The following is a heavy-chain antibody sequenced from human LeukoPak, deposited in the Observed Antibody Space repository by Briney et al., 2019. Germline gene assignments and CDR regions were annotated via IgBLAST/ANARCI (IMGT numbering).Heavy chain of an antibody. J-gene: IGHJ4*02. Sequence: GGSLRLSCAASGFTVSSNYMSWVRQAPGKGLEWVSVIYSGGSTYYADSVKGRFTISRDNSKNTLYLQMNSLRAEDTAVYYCARDVVSWQLLVHWGQGTLVTVSS. CDR2: IYSGGST. CDR1: GFTVSSNY. V-gene: IGHV3-53*01. CDR3: ARDVVSWQLLVH. D-gene: IGHD1-26*01.